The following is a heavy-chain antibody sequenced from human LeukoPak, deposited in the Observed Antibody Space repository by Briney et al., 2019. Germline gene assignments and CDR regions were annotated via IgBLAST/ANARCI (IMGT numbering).Heavy chain of an antibody. CDR2: FSSYNGNT. J-gene: IGHJ6*02. CDR1: GYSFTTYG. V-gene: IGHV1-18*01. CDR3: ARDHNPILYCSSTSCYGGSYYYYGMDV. D-gene: IGHD2-2*01. Sequence: ASVKVSCKASGYSFTTYGITWVRQAPGQGLEWMGWFSSYNGNTNYAQKLQGRVTMTTDTSTSTAYMELRSLRSDDTAVYYCARDHNPILYCSSTSCYGGSYYYYGMDVWGQGTTVTVSS.